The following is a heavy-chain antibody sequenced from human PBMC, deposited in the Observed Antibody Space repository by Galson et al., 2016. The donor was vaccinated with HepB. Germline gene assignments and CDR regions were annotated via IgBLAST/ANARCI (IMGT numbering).Heavy chain of an antibody. D-gene: IGHD3-3*01. CDR1: GFSVSSNF. J-gene: IGHJ3*01. Sequence: SLRLSCAASGFSVSSNFMTWVRQAPGKGLEWVSSISGSRTYIYYADSVKGRFIISRDNAENSLYLHMNNLRAEDTGVYYCVKDVRSLWSAYSAQDAFDVWGQGTKVTVSS. CDR3: VKDVRSLWSAYSAQDAFDV. V-gene: IGHV3-21*01. CDR2: ISGSRTYI.